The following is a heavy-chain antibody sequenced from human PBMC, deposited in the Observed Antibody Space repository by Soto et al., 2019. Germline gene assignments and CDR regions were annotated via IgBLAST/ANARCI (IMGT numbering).Heavy chain of an antibody. V-gene: IGHV4-31*03. CDR2: IYYSGST. Sequence: SETLSLTCTVSGGSVSSGAYYWTWIRQRPGKGLEWIGYIYYSGSTYYSPSLKSRLSISLDTSKNQFSLRLSSVTAADTAMYYCARARLRAVYAFDIWGQGTTVTVSS. CDR1: GGSVSSGAYY. J-gene: IGHJ3*02. D-gene: IGHD5-12*01. CDR3: ARARLRAVYAFDI.